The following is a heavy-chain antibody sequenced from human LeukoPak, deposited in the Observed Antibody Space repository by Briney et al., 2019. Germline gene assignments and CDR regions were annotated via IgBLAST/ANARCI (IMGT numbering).Heavy chain of an antibody. CDR2: IDDSVAT. V-gene: IGHV3-53*01. CDR1: GFSATNTY. D-gene: IGHD3-3*01. Sequence: AGGSLRLSCAVSGFSATNTYVNWVRQGPGKGLEWVSVIDDSVATSFVDAVKGRFTISRENSTHTESLHMKNMRAADTAGFSGASGFGYDYFDFWGQGTLVTVSS. J-gene: IGHJ4*02. CDR3: ASGFGYDYFDF.